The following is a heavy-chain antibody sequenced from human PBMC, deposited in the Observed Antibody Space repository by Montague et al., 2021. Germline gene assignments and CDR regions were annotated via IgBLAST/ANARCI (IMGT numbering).Heavy chain of an antibody. D-gene: IGHD2-21*02. CDR3: ARGPYCSGGDCYDRRRKNWYFDL. CDR1: GGSSSSTFNGRF. V-gene: IGHV4-34*01. Sequence: SETLSLTCAVSGGSSSSTFNGRFWTWLPPPTGQALEWIGEIIHSGNTNYTPSLRSRVTISIDTYKNSFSLSPGSVTAADTAVYYCARGPYCSGGDCYDRRRKNWYFDLWGRGTLVTVSS. CDR2: IIHSGNT. J-gene: IGHJ2*01.